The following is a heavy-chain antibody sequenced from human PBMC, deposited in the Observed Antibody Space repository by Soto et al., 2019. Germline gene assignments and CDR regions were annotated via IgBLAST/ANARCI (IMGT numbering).Heavy chain of an antibody. D-gene: IGHD5-12*01. CDR2: IYHSGST. V-gene: IGHV4-4*02. CDR3: ARGGGPDIAYGMDV. Sequence: SETLSLTCDVSGGSISSINWWSWVRQPPGKGLKWIGEIYHSGSTTYNPSLKIRVTISVDKSKNQFSLKLKSVTAADTAIYYCARGGGPDIAYGMDVWGQGTTVTVSS. CDR1: GGSISSINW. J-gene: IGHJ6*02.